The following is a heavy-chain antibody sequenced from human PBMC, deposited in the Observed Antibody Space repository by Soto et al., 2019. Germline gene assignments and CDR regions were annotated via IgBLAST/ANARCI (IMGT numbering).Heavy chain of an antibody. CDR1: GGSLSDYS. D-gene: IGHD3-22*01. CDR2: VDTSGIT. Sequence: SETLSLTCAVYGGSLSDYSWTWIRQAPRRGLEWIGEVDTSGITNYNPSLESRVTFSIDTSNSQFSLRLSSVTAADTAVYYCTGAYYDINGYSLDPWGQGTSVTVSS. J-gene: IGHJ5*02. CDR3: TGAYYDINGYSLDP. V-gene: IGHV4-34*01.